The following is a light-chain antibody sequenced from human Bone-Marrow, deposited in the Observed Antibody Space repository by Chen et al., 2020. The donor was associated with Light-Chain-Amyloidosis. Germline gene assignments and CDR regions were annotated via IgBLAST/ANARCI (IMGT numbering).Light chain of an antibody. CDR1: NIGATS. Sequence: SYVLTQPSSVSVAPGQTATIACGGNNIGATSVHWYQQTPGQAPRLVVCDDSDRPSGIPERLSGSNSGNTATLPISRVEAGDEADYCCQVWDRSNGRPVFGGVTKLTVL. J-gene: IGLJ3*02. V-gene: IGLV3-21*02. CDR3: QVWDRSNGRPV. CDR2: DDS.